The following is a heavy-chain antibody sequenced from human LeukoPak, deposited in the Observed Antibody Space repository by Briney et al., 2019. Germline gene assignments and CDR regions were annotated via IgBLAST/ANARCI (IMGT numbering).Heavy chain of an antibody. CDR2: ITSSSSTL. CDR1: GFTFSSYS. Sequence: GGSLRLSCAASGFTFSSYSMNWVRPAPGKGLEWISYITSSSSTLYYADPVKGRFTISRDNAKNSLYPQMNSLRDEDTAVYYCARGTSPFDPWGRGTLVTVSS. V-gene: IGHV3-48*02. CDR3: ARGTSPFDP. J-gene: IGHJ5*02.